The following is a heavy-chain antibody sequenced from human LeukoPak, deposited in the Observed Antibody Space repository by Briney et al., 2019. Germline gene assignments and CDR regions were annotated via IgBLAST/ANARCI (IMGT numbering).Heavy chain of an antibody. CDR1: GGSISSYY. CDR3: ARRMTMVRGVDYYYYYYMDV. J-gene: IGHJ6*03. CDR2: IYYSGST. V-gene: IGHV4-59*01. D-gene: IGHD3-10*01. Sequence: PSETLSLTCTVSGGSISSYYWSWLRQPPGKGLEWIGYIYYSGSTNYNPSLKSRVTISVDTSKNQFSLKLSSVTAADTAVYYCARRMTMVRGVDYYYYYYMDVWGKGTTVTVSS.